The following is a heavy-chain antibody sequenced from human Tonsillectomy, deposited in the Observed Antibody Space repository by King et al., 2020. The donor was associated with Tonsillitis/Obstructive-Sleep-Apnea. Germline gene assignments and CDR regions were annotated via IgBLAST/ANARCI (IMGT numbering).Heavy chain of an antibody. J-gene: IGHJ4*02. CDR1: GGSISSYNFY. V-gene: IGHV4-39*01. Sequence: LQLQESGPGLVKPSGTLSLTCSVSGGSISSYNFYWGWIRQPPGKGLGWIGPTFNCGTRSFNPSLKGRLSVSADTSKNQFSLRLTSVTATDTAVYYCASVTSTGVFDYWGQGVLVTVSS. D-gene: IGHD2-21*02. CDR2: TFNCGTR. CDR3: ASVTSTGVFDY.